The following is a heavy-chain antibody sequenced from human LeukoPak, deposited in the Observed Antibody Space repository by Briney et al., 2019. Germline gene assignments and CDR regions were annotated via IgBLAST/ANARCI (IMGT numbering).Heavy chain of an antibody. V-gene: IGHV4-34*12. D-gene: IGHD3-3*01. Sequence: PSETLSLTCAVYGGSFSGYYWSWIRQPPGKGLEWIGEIIDSGSTKYNSSLNSRVTISVDTSKNLFSLNLTSVTAADTAIYYCARGLASGYPPIPFDYWGQGTLVTVSS. J-gene: IGHJ4*02. CDR2: IIDSGST. CDR3: ARGLASGYPPIPFDY. CDR1: GGSFSGYY.